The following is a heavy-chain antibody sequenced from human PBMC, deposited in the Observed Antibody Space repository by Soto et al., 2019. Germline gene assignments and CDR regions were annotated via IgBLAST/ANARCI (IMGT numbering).Heavy chain of an antibody. V-gene: IGHV1-69*01. CDR1: GGTFSSYA. CDR3: ARYGYYYDSSGYYNWFDP. D-gene: IGHD3-22*01. J-gene: IGHJ5*02. CDR2: IIPIFGTA. Sequence: QVQLVQSGAEVKKPGSSVKVSCKASGGTFSSYAISWVRQAPGQGLEWMGGIIPIFGTANYAQKFQGRVTITADESTSTAYMELSSLRSEDTAVYYCARYGYYYDSSGYYNWFDPWGQGTLVTVSP.